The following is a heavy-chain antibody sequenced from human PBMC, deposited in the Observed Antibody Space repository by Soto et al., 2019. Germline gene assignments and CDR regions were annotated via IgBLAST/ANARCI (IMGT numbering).Heavy chain of an antibody. V-gene: IGHV5-51*03. CDR3: ARGLGYCSDGICEIFDY. CDR2: VYPGDSTT. J-gene: IGHJ4*02. D-gene: IGHD2-15*01. Sequence: VQLVQSGAEMKKPGESLKISCKGSGYNFNDYWIGWVRQMPGRGLEWMAIVYPGDSTTRYSSSFQGQVTISADKSINTAYLQWSSLKASDSAMYYCARGLGYCSDGICEIFDYRGQGALVTVFS. CDR1: GYNFNDYW.